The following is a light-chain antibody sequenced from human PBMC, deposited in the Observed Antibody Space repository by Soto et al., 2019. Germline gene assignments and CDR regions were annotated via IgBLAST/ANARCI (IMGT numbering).Light chain of an antibody. CDR3: QAYDGRLIGVL. Sequence: QPVLTQPPSVSGAPGQRVTISCTGSSSNFGAGYDVHWYQQFPGTAPKLLIYNNNNRPSGVPDRFSGSKSGTSASLAITGLQAEDEADYYCQAYDGRLIGVLFGGGTKLTVL. CDR1: SSNFGAGYD. V-gene: IGLV1-40*01. CDR2: NNN. J-gene: IGLJ2*01.